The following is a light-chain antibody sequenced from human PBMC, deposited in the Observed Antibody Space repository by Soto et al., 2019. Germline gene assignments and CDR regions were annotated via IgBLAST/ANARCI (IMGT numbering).Light chain of an antibody. Sequence: DIQMTQSPSSLSASIGDRVTLTCRASQTIGIYVNWYHQKPGKAPKLLIYAASNLHSGVPSRFSGSGSGTDFTLTINSLQSEDFATYHCQQTYSSPQTFGQGTKLEI. J-gene: IGKJ2*01. CDR1: QTIGIY. CDR2: AAS. V-gene: IGKV1-39*01. CDR3: QQTYSSPQT.